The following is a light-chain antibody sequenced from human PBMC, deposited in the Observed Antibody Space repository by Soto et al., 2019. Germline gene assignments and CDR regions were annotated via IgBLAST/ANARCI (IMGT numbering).Light chain of an antibody. CDR3: QQYGSSPIT. Sequence: VLTQSPATLSLSPGERATLSCRASQSVSRYLAWYQQKPGQAPRLLIHGASSRATGIPDRISGSGSGTDFTLTISRLEPEDFAVYYCQQYGSSPITFGQGTRLEIK. CDR1: QSVSRY. J-gene: IGKJ5*01. CDR2: GAS. V-gene: IGKV3-20*01.